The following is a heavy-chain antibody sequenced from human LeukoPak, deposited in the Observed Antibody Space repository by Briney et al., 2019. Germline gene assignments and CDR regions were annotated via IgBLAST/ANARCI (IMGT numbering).Heavy chain of an antibody. CDR2: IKHDGSEK. D-gene: IGHD1-26*01. CDR3: ARDRGWGATDY. J-gene: IGHJ4*02. Sequence: GGSLRLSCAASGFTFSNDWMTWVRQAPGKGLEWVANIKHDGSEKYYVDSVKGRFTISRDNAKNSLYLQTDSLRAEDTAVYYCARDRGWGATDYWGQGTLVTVSS. CDR1: GFTFSNDW. V-gene: IGHV3-7*01.